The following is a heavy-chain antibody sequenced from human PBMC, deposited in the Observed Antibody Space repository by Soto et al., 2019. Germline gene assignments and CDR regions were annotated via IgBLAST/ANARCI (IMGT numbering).Heavy chain of an antibody. V-gene: IGHV4-39*01. Sequence: SETLSLTCSVSDDSINSDKYYWGWIRQPPGKGLEWIGSIYYRGNAYYSPSPQTRVTISLVKSKSQFSLKLNSVTAADSAVYFCARLEGLATISYYFDFWGPGALVTVSS. CDR1: DDSINSDKYY. J-gene: IGHJ4*02. D-gene: IGHD3-3*01. CDR2: IYYRGNA. CDR3: ARLEGLATISYYFDF.